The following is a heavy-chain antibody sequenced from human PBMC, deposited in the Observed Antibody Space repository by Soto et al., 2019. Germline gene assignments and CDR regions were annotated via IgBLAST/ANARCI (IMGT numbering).Heavy chain of an antibody. CDR2: ISWNSGSI. CDR1: GFTFDDYA. Sequence: GGSLRLSCAASGFTFDDYAMHWVRQAPGKGLEWDSGISWNSGSIGYADSVKGRFTISRDNAKNSLYLQMNSLRAEDTALYYCAKAGIAVVQRGYFDYWGQGTLVTVSS. D-gene: IGHD6-19*01. CDR3: AKAGIAVVQRGYFDY. J-gene: IGHJ4*02. V-gene: IGHV3-9*01.